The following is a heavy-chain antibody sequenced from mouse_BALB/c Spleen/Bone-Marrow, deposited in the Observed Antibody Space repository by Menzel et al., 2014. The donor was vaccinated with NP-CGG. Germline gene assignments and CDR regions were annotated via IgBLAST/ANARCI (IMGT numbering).Heavy chain of an antibody. Sequence: EVKLVESGGGLVQPGGSLKLSCAASGFTFSSYTMSWVRQTPEKRLEWVAYISNGGGSTSYPDTVKGRFTISRDNAKNTLYLQMSSLKSEDTAMYYCSRHVGNPYAMDYWCQGTSVTVSS. CDR1: GFTFSSYT. CDR3: SRHVGNPYAMDY. V-gene: IGHV5-12-2*01. D-gene: IGHD3-1*01. CDR2: ISNGGGST. J-gene: IGHJ4*01.